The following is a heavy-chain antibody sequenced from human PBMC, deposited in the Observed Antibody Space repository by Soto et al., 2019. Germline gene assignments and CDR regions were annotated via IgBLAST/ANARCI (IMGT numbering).Heavy chain of an antibody. CDR3: ARDGYSGWHWFDP. V-gene: IGHV3-48*02. CDR2: IGSSSSTT. D-gene: IGHD5-18*01. CDR1: GFTFSSYS. J-gene: IGHJ5*02. Sequence: GGSLRLSCVDSGFTFSSYSMNWVRQAPGKGLEWLSFIGSSSSTTHYADSVKGRFTISRDNAKNSLYLQMNSLRDEDTAVYYCARDGYSGWHWFDPWGPGTLVTVSS.